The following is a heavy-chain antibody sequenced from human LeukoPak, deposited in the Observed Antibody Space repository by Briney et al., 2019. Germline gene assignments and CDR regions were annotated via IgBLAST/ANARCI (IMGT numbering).Heavy chain of an antibody. J-gene: IGHJ5*02. CDR2: IRGKDQNSAT. D-gene: IGHD2-21*01. CDR3: ESSITKAGGS. CDR1: EFSFSDSP. V-gene: IGHV3-73*01. Sequence: HAGGSLRLSCAASEFSFSDSPIHWVRQASGKGLEWVGRIRGKDQNSATAYAESVKGRFTISRDDSKNMAYLQMNSLRIEDTAVYYCESSITKAGGSWGQGTLVTVSS.